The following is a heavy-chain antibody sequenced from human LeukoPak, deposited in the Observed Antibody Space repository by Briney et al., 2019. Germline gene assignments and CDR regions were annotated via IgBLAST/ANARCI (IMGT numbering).Heavy chain of an antibody. J-gene: IGHJ5*02. CDR3: ARGGYNFDP. Sequence: SEALSLTCTVSGGSISSYYWSWIRQPPGRGLEWIGYIHYTGGTNYNPSLKSRVTISIDTSKNQLSLKLSSVTAADTAVYYCARGGYNFDPWGQGFLVTVSS. D-gene: IGHD5-24*01. CDR2: IHYTGGT. CDR1: GGSISSYY. V-gene: IGHV4-59*03.